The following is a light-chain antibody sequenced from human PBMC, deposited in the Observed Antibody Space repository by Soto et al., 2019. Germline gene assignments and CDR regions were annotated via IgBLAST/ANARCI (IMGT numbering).Light chain of an antibody. CDR2: DAA. Sequence: DIQMTQSPSSVSASVGDRVTITCRASQSISSWLAGYQQKQAKDAKHLMYDAASLQRGGVSRLSGSRSGTDLFLTISCIQSEDFVVYYCRQYNNWSRTFGQGTKVDIK. V-gene: IGKV1D-16*01. CDR3: RQYNNWSRT. J-gene: IGKJ1*01. CDR1: QSISSW.